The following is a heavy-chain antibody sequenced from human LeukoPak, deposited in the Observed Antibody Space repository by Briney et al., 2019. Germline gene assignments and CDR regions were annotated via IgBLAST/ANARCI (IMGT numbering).Heavy chain of an antibody. CDR3: ARGGIVAATDY. CDR2: IYYSGST. D-gene: IGHD6-13*01. Sequence: SETLSLTCTVSGASISSYFWTWIRQPPGKGLEWIGYIYYSGSTKYNPSLKSRVTTSIDTSKNQFSLKLSSVTAADTAVYYCARGGIVAATDYWGQGTLVTVSS. CDR1: GASISSYF. J-gene: IGHJ4*02. V-gene: IGHV4-59*01.